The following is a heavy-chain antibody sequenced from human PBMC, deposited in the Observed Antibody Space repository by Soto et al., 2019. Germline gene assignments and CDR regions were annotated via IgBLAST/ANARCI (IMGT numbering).Heavy chain of an antibody. CDR3: ARMTRSGNYYDSSGYYGDNDAFDI. V-gene: IGHV4-59*01. CDR1: GGSISSDY. CDR2: IYYSGST. D-gene: IGHD3-22*01. Sequence: SETLSLTCTVSGGSISSDYCSWIRHPPGKGLEWIGYIYYSGSTNYNPSLKSRVTISVDTSKNQFSLKLSSVTAADTAVYYCARMTRSGNYYDSSGYYGDNDAFDIWGQGTMVT. J-gene: IGHJ3*02.